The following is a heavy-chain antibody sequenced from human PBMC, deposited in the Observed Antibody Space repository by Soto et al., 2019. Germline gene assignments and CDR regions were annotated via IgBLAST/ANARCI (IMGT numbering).Heavy chain of an antibody. CDR1: GFTSSSYG. J-gene: IGHJ5*02. CDR3: AKDYGYCSGGSCYSSGWFDP. V-gene: IGHV3-30*18. Sequence: GGSLRLSCAASGFTSSSYGMHWVRQAPGKGLKRVAVISYDGSNKYYADSVKGRFTISRDNSKNTLYLQMNSLRAEDTAVYYCAKDYGYCSGGSCYSSGWFDPWGQGTLVTVSS. CDR2: ISYDGSNK. D-gene: IGHD2-15*01.